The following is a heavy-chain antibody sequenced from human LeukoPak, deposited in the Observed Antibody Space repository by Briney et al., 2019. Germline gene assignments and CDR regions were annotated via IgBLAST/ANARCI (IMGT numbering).Heavy chain of an antibody. CDR1: GGSISSYY. J-gene: IGHJ4*02. CDR2: IYYSGST. CDR3: ARGPSPYYYDSSGYSD. Sequence: SETLSLTCTVSGGSISSYYWSRIRQPPGKGLEWIGYIYYSGSTNYNPSLKSRVTISVDTSKNQFSLKLSSVTAADTAVYYCARGPSPYYYDSSGYSDWGQGTLVTVSS. V-gene: IGHV4-59*01. D-gene: IGHD3-22*01.